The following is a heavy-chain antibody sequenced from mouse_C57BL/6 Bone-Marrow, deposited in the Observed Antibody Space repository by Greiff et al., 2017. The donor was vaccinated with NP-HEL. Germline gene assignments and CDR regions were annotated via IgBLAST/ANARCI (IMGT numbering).Heavy chain of an antibody. V-gene: IGHV1-82*01. CDR3: AGSEDGNYYWYFDV. CDR1: GYAFSSSW. CDR2: IYPGDGDT. D-gene: IGHD2-1*01. Sequence: VQVAESGPELVKPGASVKISCKASGYAFSSSWMNWVKQRPGKGLEWIGRIYPGDGDTNYNVKFKGKATLTADKSSSTAYMQLSSLTSEDSAVYFCAGSEDGNYYWYFDVWGTGTTVTVSS. J-gene: IGHJ1*03.